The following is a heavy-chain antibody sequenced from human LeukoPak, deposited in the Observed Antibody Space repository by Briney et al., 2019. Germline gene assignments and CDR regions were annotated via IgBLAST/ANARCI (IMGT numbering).Heavy chain of an antibody. CDR2: IYTSGST. D-gene: IGHD2-2*01. J-gene: IGHJ5*02. CDR3: ARSNTVVVPAATPEGYWFDP. CDR1: GGSISSYY. V-gene: IGHV4-4*07. Sequence: SETLSLTCTVSGGSISSYYWSWIRQPAGKGLEWIGRIYTSGSTNYNPSLKSRVTISVDTSKNQFSLKLSSVTAADTAVYYCARSNTVVVPAATPEGYWFDPWGQGTLVTVSS.